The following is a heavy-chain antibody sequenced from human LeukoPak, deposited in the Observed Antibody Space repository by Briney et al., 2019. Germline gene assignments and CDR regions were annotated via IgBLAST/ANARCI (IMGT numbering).Heavy chain of an antibody. Sequence: SETLSLTCTVSGGSISSSSYYWGWIRQPPGKGLEWIGSIHYSGSTNYNPSLKSRVTISVDTSKNQFSLKLSSVTAADTAVYYCARDRYSSGGAGTNWFDPWGQGTLVTVSS. CDR1: GGSISSSSYY. CDR2: IHYSGST. J-gene: IGHJ5*02. D-gene: IGHD6-19*01. V-gene: IGHV4-39*07. CDR3: ARDRYSSGGAGTNWFDP.